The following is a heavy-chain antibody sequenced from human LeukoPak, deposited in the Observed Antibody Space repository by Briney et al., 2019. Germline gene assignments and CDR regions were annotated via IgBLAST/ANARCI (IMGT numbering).Heavy chain of an antibody. Sequence: GGSLRLSCAASGFTFSSHAMNWVRQAPGKGLEWISSISTDSLTIKYADFVSGQFTISRDNAEHLLFLQMNSLRAEDTAVYYCASHTGVAATFRPFDIWGQGTMVTVSS. CDR3: ASHTGVAATFRPFDI. D-gene: IGHD2-15*01. CDR2: ISTDSLTI. CDR1: GFTFSSHA. J-gene: IGHJ3*02. V-gene: IGHV3-48*04.